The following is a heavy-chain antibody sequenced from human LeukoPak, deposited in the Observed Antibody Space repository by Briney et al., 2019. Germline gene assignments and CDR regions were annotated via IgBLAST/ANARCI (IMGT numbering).Heavy chain of an antibody. CDR2: IYYSGST. Sequence: PSETLSLTCTVSGGSISGADYYWSWIRQPPGKGLEWIGYIYYSGSTNYNPSLKSRVTISVDTSKNQFSLKLSSVTAADTAVYYCARDSRTVTYRYGMDVWGQGATVTVSS. CDR1: GGSISGADYY. J-gene: IGHJ6*02. D-gene: IGHD4-11*01. V-gene: IGHV4-61*08. CDR3: ARDSRTVTYRYGMDV.